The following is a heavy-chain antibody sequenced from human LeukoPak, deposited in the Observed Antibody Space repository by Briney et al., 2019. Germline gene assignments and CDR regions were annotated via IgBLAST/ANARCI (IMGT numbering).Heavy chain of an antibody. CDR2: INPNSGGT. CDR3: ARGGDRLVTPYYGSSY. J-gene: IGHJ4*02. CDR1: GYTFTGYY. Sequence: GASVKVSCKASGYTFTGYYKHWVRQAPGQGLEWMGWINPNSGGTNYAQKFQGRVTMTRDTSISTAYMELSRLRSDDTAVYYCARGGDRLVTPYYGSSYWGQGTLVTVSS. V-gene: IGHV1-2*02. D-gene: IGHD3-10*01.